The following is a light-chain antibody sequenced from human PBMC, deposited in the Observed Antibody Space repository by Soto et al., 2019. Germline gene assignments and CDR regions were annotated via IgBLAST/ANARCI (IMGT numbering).Light chain of an antibody. V-gene: IGLV2-11*01. CDR2: DVS. CDR3: CSYAGSYTHV. CDR1: SSDVGGYNY. Sequence: QSVLTQPHSVSGSPGQSVTISCTGTSSDVGGYNYVSWYQHHPGKAPKLIIYDVSERPSGVPDRFSGSKSGNTGNTASLTLSVLQAEDEADYYCCSYAGSYTHVFGSGTKLTVL. J-gene: IGLJ1*01.